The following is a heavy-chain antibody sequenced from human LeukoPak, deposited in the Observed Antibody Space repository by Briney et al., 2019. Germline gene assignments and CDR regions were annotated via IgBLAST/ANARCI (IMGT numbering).Heavy chain of an antibody. Sequence: SVKVSCKASGGTFSSYTISWVRQAPGQGLEWMGRIIPILGIANYAQKFQGRVTITADKSTSTAYMELSSLRSEDTAVYYCATDMIAVAAKEMDYWGQGTLVTVSP. D-gene: IGHD6-19*01. CDR2: IIPILGIA. CDR3: ATDMIAVAAKEMDY. V-gene: IGHV1-69*04. J-gene: IGHJ4*02. CDR1: GGTFSSYT.